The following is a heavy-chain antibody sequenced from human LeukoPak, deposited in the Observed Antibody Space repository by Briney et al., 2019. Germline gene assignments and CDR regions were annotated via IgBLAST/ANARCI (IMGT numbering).Heavy chain of an antibody. CDR2: INHSGST. CDR3: ARGGSIVVSGNNWFDP. Sequence: SETLSLTCAVYGGSFSGYYWSWIRQPPGKGLEWIGEINHSGSTNYNPSLKSRVTISVDTSKNQFSLQLNSVTPEDTAVYYCARGGSIVVSGNNWFDPWGQGTLVTVSS. J-gene: IGHJ5*02. D-gene: IGHD6-19*01. CDR1: GGSFSGYY. V-gene: IGHV4-34*01.